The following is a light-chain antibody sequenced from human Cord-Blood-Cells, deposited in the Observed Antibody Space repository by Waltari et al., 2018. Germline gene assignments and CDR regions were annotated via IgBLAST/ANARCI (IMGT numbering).Light chain of an antibody. V-gene: IGKV1-39*01. Sequence: DIQMTQSPSSLSASVGDRVTLTCRSSQSISSYLNWYQQKTSKAPMLLIYDASSLQSGVPSKFSGSGSGTAFTLTISSLQPEDFATYYCQQNDITPWTFGQGTKVEIK. J-gene: IGKJ1*01. CDR3: QQNDITPWT. CDR2: DAS. CDR1: QSISSY.